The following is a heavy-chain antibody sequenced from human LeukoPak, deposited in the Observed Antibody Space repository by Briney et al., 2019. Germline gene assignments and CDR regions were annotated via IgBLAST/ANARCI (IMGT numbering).Heavy chain of an antibody. D-gene: IGHD4-17*01. V-gene: IGHV3-23*01. CDR2: MSGSGGST. J-gene: IGHJ6*03. Sequence: GGSLRLSCAASGFTFSSYAMSWVRQAPGKGLEWVSAMSGSGGSTYYADSVKGRFTISRDNSKNTLYLQMSSLRVEDTAVYYCAKGFYGDYVLDYYYYMDVWGKGTTVTVSS. CDR1: GFTFSSYA. CDR3: AKGFYGDYVLDYYYYMDV.